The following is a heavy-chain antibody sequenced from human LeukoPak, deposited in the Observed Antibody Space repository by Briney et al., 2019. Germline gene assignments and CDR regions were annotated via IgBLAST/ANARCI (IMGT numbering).Heavy chain of an antibody. CDR3: ARSNYDMGPFDY. Sequence: PSETLSLTCTVSGGSISSSSYYWGWIRQPPGKGLEWIGSIYYSGSTYYNPSLKSRVTISVDTSKNQFSLKLSSVTAADTAVYYCARSNYDMGPFDYWGQGTLVTVSS. D-gene: IGHD3-22*01. CDR1: GGSISSSSYY. CDR2: IYYSGST. J-gene: IGHJ4*02. V-gene: IGHV4-39*07.